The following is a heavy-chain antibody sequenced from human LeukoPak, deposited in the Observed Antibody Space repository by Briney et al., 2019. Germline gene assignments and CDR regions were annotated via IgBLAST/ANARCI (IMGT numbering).Heavy chain of an antibody. D-gene: IGHD3-22*01. CDR1: GYTFTSYG. V-gene: IGHV1-18*01. CDR2: ISAYNGNT. Sequence: ASVKVSCKASGYTFTSYGISWVRQAPGQGLEWMGWISAYNGNTNYAQKLQGRVTMTTDTSTSTAYMELRSLRSDDTAVYYCARGGITMIVVVITDYYYMDVWGKGTTVTVSS. J-gene: IGHJ6*03. CDR3: ARGGITMIVVVITDYYYMDV.